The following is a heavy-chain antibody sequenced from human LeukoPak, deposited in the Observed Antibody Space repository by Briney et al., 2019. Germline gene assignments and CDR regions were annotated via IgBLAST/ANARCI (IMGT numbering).Heavy chain of an antibody. CDR2: INHSGST. V-gene: IGHV4-34*01. CDR1: GGSFSGYY. CDR3: ASKGPTLYYYYYYMDV. Sequence: SETLSLTCAVYGGSFSGYYWSWIRQPPGKGLEWIGEINHSGSTNYNPSLKSRVTISVDTSKNQFSLKLSSVTAADTAVYYCASKGPTLYYYYYYMDVWGKGTTVTVSS. J-gene: IGHJ6*03.